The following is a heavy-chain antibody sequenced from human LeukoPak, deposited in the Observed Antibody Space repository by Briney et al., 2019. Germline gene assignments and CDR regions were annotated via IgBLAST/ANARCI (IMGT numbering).Heavy chain of an antibody. D-gene: IGHD2-2*01. CDR2: IYTSGST. CDR3: ARDERYCSSTSCYFRFDP. V-gene: IGHV4-61*02. CDR1: GGSISSSSYY. Sequence: SETLSLTCTVSGGSISSSSYYWGWIRQPAGKGLEWIGRIYTSGSTNYNPSLKSRVTISVDTSKNQFSLKLSSVTAADTAVYYCARDERYCSSTSCYFRFDPWGQGTLVTVSS. J-gene: IGHJ5*02.